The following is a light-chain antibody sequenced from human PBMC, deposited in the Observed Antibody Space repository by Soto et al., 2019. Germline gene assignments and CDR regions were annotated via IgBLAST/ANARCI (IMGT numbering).Light chain of an antibody. CDR3: QTWGTGIRV. V-gene: IGLV4-69*01. CDR1: SGHSSNA. Sequence: QLVLTQSPSASASLGASVKLTCTLSSGHSSNAIAWHQQQPEKGPRYLMKVNSDGRHSKGDGIPDRFSGSSSGAERYLTISSLQSEDEADYYCQTWGTGIRVFGGGTKVTVL. J-gene: IGLJ3*02. CDR2: VNSDGRH.